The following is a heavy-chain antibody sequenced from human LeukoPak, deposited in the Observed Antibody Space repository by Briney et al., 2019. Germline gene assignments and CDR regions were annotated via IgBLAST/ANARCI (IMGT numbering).Heavy chain of an antibody. Sequence: ASVKVSCKASGYTFTGYYMHWVRQAPGQGLEWMGRINPNSGGTNYAQKFQGRVTMTRDTSISTAYMELSRLRSDGTAVYYCASPYRCSSTSCYAFDYWGQGTLVTVSS. CDR2: INPNSGGT. CDR3: ASPYRCSSTSCYAFDY. J-gene: IGHJ4*02. CDR1: GYTFTGYY. V-gene: IGHV1-2*06. D-gene: IGHD2-2*01.